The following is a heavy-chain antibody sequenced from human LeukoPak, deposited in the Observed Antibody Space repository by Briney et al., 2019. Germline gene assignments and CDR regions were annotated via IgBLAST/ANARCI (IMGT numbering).Heavy chain of an antibody. J-gene: IGHJ4*02. CDR2: ISSSSSTI. CDR3: ARDSSEYQLLYPLDY. V-gene: IGHV3-48*01. D-gene: IGHD2-2*02. Sequence: GGSLRLSCAASGFTFSSYSMNWVRQAPGKGLEWVSYISSSSSTIYYADSVKGRLTISRDNAKNSLYLQMNSLRAEDTAVYYCARDSSEYQLLYPLDYWGQGTLVTVSS. CDR1: GFTFSSYS.